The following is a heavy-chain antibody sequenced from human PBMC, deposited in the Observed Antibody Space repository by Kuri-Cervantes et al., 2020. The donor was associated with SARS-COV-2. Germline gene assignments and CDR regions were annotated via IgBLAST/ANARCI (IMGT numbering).Heavy chain of an antibody. D-gene: IGHD3-3*01. V-gene: IGHV1-46*01. CDR1: GYTFTSYY. J-gene: IGHJ3*02. Sequence: ASVKVSCKASGYTFTSYYIHWVRQARGQGLEWMGIINPSGGSTTYPQRFQGRVTMTRDTSTSTVYMELSSLRSEDTAVYYCARDHGPAYYDFWSGYYPPFDAFDIWGQGTMVTVSS. CDR2: INPSGGST. CDR3: ARDHGPAYYDFWSGYYPPFDAFDI.